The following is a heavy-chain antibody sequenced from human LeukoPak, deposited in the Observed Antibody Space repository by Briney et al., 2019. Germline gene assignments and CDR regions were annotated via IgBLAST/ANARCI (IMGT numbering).Heavy chain of an antibody. J-gene: IGHJ6*02. V-gene: IGHV3-21*01. CDR2: ISSSSSYI. Sequence: GGSLRLSCAASGFTFSSYSMNWVRQAPGKGLEWVSSISSSSSYIYYADSVKGRFTISRDNAKNSLYLQMNSLRAEDTAVYYCARSGVVVVAATYYYGMDVWGQGTTVTVSS. D-gene: IGHD2-15*01. CDR1: GFTFSSYS. CDR3: ARSGVVVVAATYYYGMDV.